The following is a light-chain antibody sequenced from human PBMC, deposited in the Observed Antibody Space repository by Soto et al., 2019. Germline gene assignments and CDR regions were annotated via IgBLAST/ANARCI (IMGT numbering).Light chain of an antibody. Sequence: QSVLTQPPSVSAAPGQKVTISCSGSSSNIGNNYVSWYQQLPGTAPKLLIYDNKKRPSGIPDRFSGSKSGTSATLGITGLQTGYEADYYCGTWASSLSAVVFGGGTQLTVL. J-gene: IGLJ2*01. CDR2: DNK. CDR3: GTWASSLSAVV. V-gene: IGLV1-51*01. CDR1: SSNIGNNY.